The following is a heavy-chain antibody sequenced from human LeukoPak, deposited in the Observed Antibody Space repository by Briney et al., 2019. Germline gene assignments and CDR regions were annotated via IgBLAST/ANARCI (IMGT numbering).Heavy chain of an antibody. Sequence: AGGSLRLSCAASGFTFSSYAMHWVRQAPGKGLEWVAVISYDGSNKYYADSVKGRFTISRDNSKNTLYLQMNSLRAEDTAVYYCARDKENYFDYWGQGTLVTVSS. CDR1: GFTFSSYA. V-gene: IGHV3-30-3*01. J-gene: IGHJ4*02. CDR3: ARDKENYFDY. CDR2: ISYDGSNK.